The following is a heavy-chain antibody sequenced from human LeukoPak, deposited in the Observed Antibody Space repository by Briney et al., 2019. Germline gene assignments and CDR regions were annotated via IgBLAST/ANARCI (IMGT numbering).Heavy chain of an antibody. CDR1: GGSFSGYY. D-gene: IGHD3-10*01. V-gene: IGHV4-34*01. CDR2: INHSGST. CDR3: ASRAYYYGSGRTYYYGMDV. Sequence: PSETLSLTCAVYGGSFSGYYWSWIRQPPGKGLEWIGEINHSGSTNYNPSLKSRVTISVDTSKNQFSLKLSSVTAADTAVYYCASRAYYYGSGRTYYYGMDVWGIGTTVTVSS. J-gene: IGHJ6*04.